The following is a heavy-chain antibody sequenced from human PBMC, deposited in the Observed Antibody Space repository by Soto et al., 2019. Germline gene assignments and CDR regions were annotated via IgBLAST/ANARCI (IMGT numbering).Heavy chain of an antibody. V-gene: IGHV3-48*02. CDR3: ARDKVCSGTSCYSYYYYGMGV. Sequence: GGSLRLSCAASGFTFSSYTMNWVRQAPGKGLEWVSYISSGGSTIYYADSVKGRFTISRDNAKNSLYLQMNSLRDEDTAVYYCARDKVCSGTSCYSYYYYGMGVWGQGTTVTVSS. D-gene: IGHD2-2*01. J-gene: IGHJ6*02. CDR2: ISSGGSTI. CDR1: GFTFSSYT.